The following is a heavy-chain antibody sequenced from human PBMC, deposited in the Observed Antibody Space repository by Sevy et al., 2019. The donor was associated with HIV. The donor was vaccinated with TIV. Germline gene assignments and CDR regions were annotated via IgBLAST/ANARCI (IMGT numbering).Heavy chain of an antibody. Sequence: GGSLRLSCAASGLTFSSYSMNWVRQAPGKGLEWVSSISSSSYIYYADSVKGRFTISRDNAKNSLYLQMNSLRAEDTAVYYCARTYYYGSGSYLWNWFDPWGQGTLVTVSS. CDR2: ISSSSYI. V-gene: IGHV3-21*01. J-gene: IGHJ5*02. CDR1: GLTFSSYS. D-gene: IGHD3-10*01. CDR3: ARTYYYGSGSYLWNWFDP.